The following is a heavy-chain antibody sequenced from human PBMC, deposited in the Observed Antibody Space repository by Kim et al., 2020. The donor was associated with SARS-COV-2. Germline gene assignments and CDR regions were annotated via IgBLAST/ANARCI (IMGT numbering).Heavy chain of an antibody. CDR2: ISSRGSTI. CDR1: GFTFSDYY. CDR3: ARGPHAKITMIVVVTGCDY. J-gene: IGHJ4*02. V-gene: IGHV3-11*01. Sequence: GGSLRLSCAASGFTFSDYYMSWIRQAPGKGLEWVSYISSRGSTIYYADSVKGRFTISRDNAKNSLYLQMNSLRAEDTAVYYCARGPHAKITMIVVVTGCDYWGQGTLVTVSS. D-gene: IGHD3-22*01.